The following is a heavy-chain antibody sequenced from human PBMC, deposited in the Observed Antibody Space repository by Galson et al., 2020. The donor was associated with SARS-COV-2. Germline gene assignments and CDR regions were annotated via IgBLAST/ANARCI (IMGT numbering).Heavy chain of an antibody. CDR2: FDPEDGET. CDR3: ATAPAYCGGDCYFWFDP. V-gene: IGHV1-24*01. J-gene: IGHJ5*02. D-gene: IGHD2-21*02. CDR1: GYTLTELS. Sequence: ASVKVSCKVSGYTLTELSMHWVRQAPGKGLEWMGGFDPEDGETIYAQKFQGRVTMTEDTSTDTAYMELSSLRSEDTAVYYCATAPAYCGGDCYFWFDPWGQGTLVTFSS.